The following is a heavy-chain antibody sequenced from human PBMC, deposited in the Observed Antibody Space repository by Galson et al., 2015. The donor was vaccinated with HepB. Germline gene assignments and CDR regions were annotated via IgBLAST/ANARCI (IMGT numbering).Heavy chain of an antibody. J-gene: IGHJ3*02. CDR3: ARDGFDM. V-gene: IGHV3-30-3*01. CDR2: ISYDGGNG. Sequence: SLRLSCAASGFTFSNYAMHWVRQAPGKGLEWLAVISYDGGNGYYADSVKGRFTLSRDNSKNTLYLQINSLRAEDTAVYYCARDGFDMWGQGTMVTVSS. CDR1: GFTFSNYA.